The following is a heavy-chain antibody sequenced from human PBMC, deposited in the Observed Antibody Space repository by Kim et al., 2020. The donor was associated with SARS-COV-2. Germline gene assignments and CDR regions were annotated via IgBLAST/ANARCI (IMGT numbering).Heavy chain of an antibody. CDR3: ARDGFGDECGRFDP. D-gene: IGHD3-10*01. CDR2: ISSSSSYI. CDR1: GFTFSSYS. Sequence: GGSLRLSCAASGFTFSSYSMNWVRQAPGKGLEWVSSISSSSSYIYYADSVKGRFTISRDNAKNSLYLQMNSLRAEDTAVYYCARDGFGDECGRFDPWGQGTLVTVSS. J-gene: IGHJ5*02. V-gene: IGHV3-21*01.